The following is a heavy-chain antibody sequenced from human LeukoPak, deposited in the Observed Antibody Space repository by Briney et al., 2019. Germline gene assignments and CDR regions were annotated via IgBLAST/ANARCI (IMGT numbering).Heavy chain of an antibody. CDR1: GYTFTSYY. J-gene: IGHJ4*02. Sequence: ASVKVSCKASGYTFTSYYMHWVRQAPGQGLEWMGIINPSGGSTSYAQKFQGRVTMTRDTSTSTVYMELSSLRSEDTAVYYCARAPVGYSSSLNYFDYWGQGTLVTVSS. V-gene: IGHV1-46*01. CDR3: ARAPVGYSSSLNYFDY. D-gene: IGHD6-13*01. CDR2: INPSGGST.